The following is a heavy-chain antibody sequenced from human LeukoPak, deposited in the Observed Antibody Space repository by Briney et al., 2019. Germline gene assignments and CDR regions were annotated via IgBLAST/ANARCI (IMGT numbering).Heavy chain of an antibody. D-gene: IGHD6-19*01. Sequence: GGSLRLSCAASGFTFSSYSMNWVRQAPGKGLEWVSFISSSSSYIYYADSVKGRFTISRDNAKNTLYLQMNSLRAEDTAVYYCARVSQWLVRVDYWGQGTLVTVSS. CDR1: GFTFSSYS. CDR2: ISSSSSYI. V-gene: IGHV3-21*01. CDR3: ARVSQWLVRVDY. J-gene: IGHJ4*02.